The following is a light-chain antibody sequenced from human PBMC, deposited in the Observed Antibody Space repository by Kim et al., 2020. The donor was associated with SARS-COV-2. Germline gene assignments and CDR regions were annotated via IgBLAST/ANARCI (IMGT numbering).Light chain of an antibody. CDR3: QSYDSSNHGV. Sequence: NFMLTQPHSVSESPGKTVTISCTPSSGSIASNYVQWYQQRPGSAPTTVISEDKQRPSGVPARFSGSIDSSSNSASLTISGLKTEDEADYYCQSYDSSNHGVFGGGTQLTVL. CDR1: SGSIASNY. J-gene: IGLJ2*01. V-gene: IGLV6-57*04. CDR2: EDK.